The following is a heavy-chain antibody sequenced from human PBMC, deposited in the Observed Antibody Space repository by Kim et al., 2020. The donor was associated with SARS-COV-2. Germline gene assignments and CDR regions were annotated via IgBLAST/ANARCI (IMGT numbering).Heavy chain of an antibody. D-gene: IGHD4-4*01. CDR2: INTNTGNP. V-gene: IGHV7-4-1*02. CDR3: ARDSDSKALNYYYYYYMDV. CDR1: GYMFTSYA. J-gene: IGHJ6*03. Sequence: ASVKVSCKASGYMFTSYAMNWVRQAPGQGLEWMGWINTNTGNPTYAQGFTGRFVFSLDTSVSTAYLQISSLTAEDTAVYYCARDSDSKALNYYYYYYMDVWGKGTTVTVSS.